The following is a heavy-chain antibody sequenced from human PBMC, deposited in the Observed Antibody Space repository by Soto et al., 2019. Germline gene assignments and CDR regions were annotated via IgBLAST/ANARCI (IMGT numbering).Heavy chain of an antibody. J-gene: IGHJ3*02. CDR1: GFMFTRST. D-gene: IGHD3-9*01. CDR2: ITSASDYI. V-gene: IGHV3-21*01. CDR3: ARVGTGSSTPLDI. Sequence: VGSLRLSCVASGFMFTRSTMNWVRQAPGRGLEWVSSITSASDYIFYADSVKGRFTISRDNAKNSLYLQMNSLRAEDTAVYYCARVGTGSSTPLDIWGQGTMVTVSS.